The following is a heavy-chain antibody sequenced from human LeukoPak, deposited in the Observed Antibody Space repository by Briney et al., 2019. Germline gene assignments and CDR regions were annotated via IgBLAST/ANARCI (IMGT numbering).Heavy chain of an antibody. V-gene: IGHV3-23*01. Sequence: GGSLRLSCAASGFTFSSYAMSWVRQAPGKGLEWVSAISGSGGSTYYADSVKGRFTISRDNSKNTLYLQMNSLRAEDTAVYYCAKDQILRYFDWANNNYGMDVWGQGTTVTVSS. CDR2: ISGSGGST. CDR1: GFTFSSYA. CDR3: AKDQILRYFDWANNNYGMDV. D-gene: IGHD3-9*01. J-gene: IGHJ6*02.